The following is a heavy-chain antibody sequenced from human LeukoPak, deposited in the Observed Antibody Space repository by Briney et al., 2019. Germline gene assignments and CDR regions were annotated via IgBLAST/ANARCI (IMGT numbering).Heavy chain of an antibody. D-gene: IGHD3-22*01. CDR2: ISSSGSTI. CDR3: AREWLTGLGFDY. J-gene: IGHJ4*02. CDR1: GFTFSSYE. V-gene: IGHV3-48*03. Sequence: PGGSLRLSCAASGFTFSSYEMNWVRQAPGKGLEWVSYISSSGSTIYYADSVKGRFTISRDNAKNSLYLQMNSLRAEDTVVYYCAREWLTGLGFDYWGQGTLVTVSS.